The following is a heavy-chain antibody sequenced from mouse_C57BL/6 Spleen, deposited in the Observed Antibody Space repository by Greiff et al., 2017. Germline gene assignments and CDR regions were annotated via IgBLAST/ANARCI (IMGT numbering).Heavy chain of an antibody. D-gene: IGHD1-1*01. CDR3: ARNYGSSSVFDY. CDR1: GYTFTSYW. J-gene: IGHJ2*01. V-gene: IGHV1-55*01. CDR2: IYPGSGST. Sequence: QVQLQQPGAELVKPGASVKMSCKASGYTFTSYWITWVKQRPGQGLEWIGDIYPGSGSTNYNEKFKSKATLTVDTSSSTAYMQLSSLTSEDSAVYYCARNYGSSSVFDYWGQGTTLTVSS.